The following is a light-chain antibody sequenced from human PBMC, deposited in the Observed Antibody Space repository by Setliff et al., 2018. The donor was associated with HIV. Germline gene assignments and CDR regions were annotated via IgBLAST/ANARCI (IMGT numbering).Light chain of an antibody. CDR3: SSYAITNTLP. CDR2: EVR. J-gene: IGLJ1*01. Sequence: QSVLCQPASVSGSPGQSITISCTGTSSDVGGYNYVSWYQQHPGKAPKLILYEVRNRPSGVSNRFSGSKSGNTASLTISGLQAEDEADYYCSSYAITNTLPFGTGTKVTVL. CDR1: SSDVGGYNY. V-gene: IGLV2-14*01.